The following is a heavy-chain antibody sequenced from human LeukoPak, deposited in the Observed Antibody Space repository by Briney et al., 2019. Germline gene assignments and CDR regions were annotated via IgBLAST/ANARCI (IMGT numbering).Heavy chain of an antibody. CDR3: AKGDYYDSSGYYPDY. Sequence: SGGSLRLSCAASGFTFSSYGMHWVRQAPGKGLEWVAVISYDGSNKYYADSVKGRFTIPRDNSKNTLYLQMNSLRAEDTAVYYCAKGDYYDSSGYYPDYWGQGTLVTVSS. V-gene: IGHV3-30*18. D-gene: IGHD3-22*01. CDR1: GFTFSSYG. J-gene: IGHJ4*02. CDR2: ISYDGSNK.